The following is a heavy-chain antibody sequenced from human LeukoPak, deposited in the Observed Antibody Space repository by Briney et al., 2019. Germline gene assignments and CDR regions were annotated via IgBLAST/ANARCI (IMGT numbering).Heavy chain of an antibody. CDR2: ISAYNGNT. D-gene: IGHD4-23*01. CDR3: ARDGTMVVTSSGYYGMDV. Sequence: ASVKVSCKASGYTFTSYGISWVRQAPGQGLEWMGWISAYNGNTNYAQKLQGRVTMTTDTSTSTAYMELRSLRSDDTAVYYCARDGTMVVTSSGYYGMDVWGQGTTVTVSS. CDR1: GYTFTSYG. J-gene: IGHJ6*02. V-gene: IGHV1-18*01.